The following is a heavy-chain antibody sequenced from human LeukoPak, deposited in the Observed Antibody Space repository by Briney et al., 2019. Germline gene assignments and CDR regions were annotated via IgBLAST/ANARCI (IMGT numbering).Heavy chain of an antibody. J-gene: IGHJ4*02. CDR1: GGSVSSVNYY. CDR2: IYYSGST. CDR3: AGVSRRHLDY. Sequence: SETLSLTCTVSGGSVSSVNYYWTSIRQPPGKGLEWIGYIYYSGSTNYNPSLKSRVTISVDTSKNQFSLKLNSVTAADTAVYYCAGVSRRHLDYWGQGTLVTVSS. V-gene: IGHV4-61*01.